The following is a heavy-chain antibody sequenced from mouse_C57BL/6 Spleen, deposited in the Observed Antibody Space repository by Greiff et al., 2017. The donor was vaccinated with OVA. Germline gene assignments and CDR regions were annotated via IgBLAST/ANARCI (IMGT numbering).Heavy chain of an antibody. Sequence: EVQLQQSGAELVRPGASVKLSCTASGFTFKDDYMHWVKQRPEQGLEWIGWIDPENGDTEYASKFQGKATITADTSSNTAYLQLSSLTSEDTAVYYCTVSDMDYWGQGTSVTVSS. CDR1: GFTFKDDY. J-gene: IGHJ4*01. CDR3: TVSDMDY. CDR2: IDPENGDT. V-gene: IGHV14-4*01.